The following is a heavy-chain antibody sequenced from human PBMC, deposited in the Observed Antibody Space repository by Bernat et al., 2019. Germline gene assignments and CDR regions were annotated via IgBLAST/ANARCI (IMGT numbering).Heavy chain of an antibody. CDR3: ARGDYYGPPGFDY. D-gene: IGHD3-10*01. V-gene: IGHV1-3*01. CDR1: GYTCTRYA. CDR2: SNAGNGNT. Sequence: GAEGERAGGAGKGGGKASGYTCTRYAMHWVRQAPGQRLEGMGWSNAGNGNTKYSQKFQGRVTITRDTSASTAYMELSSLRSEDTAVYYCARGDYYGPPGFDYWGQGTLVTVSS. J-gene: IGHJ4*02.